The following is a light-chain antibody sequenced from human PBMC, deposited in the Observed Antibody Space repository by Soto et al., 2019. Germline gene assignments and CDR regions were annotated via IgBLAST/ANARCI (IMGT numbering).Light chain of an antibody. CDR1: QSVSSK. CDR3: QQYNNGPLT. Sequence: EIVMTPSPATLSVSPGERATLSCRASQSVSSKLAWYQQKPGQAPRLLIYGASTRATSIPARLSGTGSGTDCTLTIRSLKSEGFAVCYCQQYNNGPLTFGQGTRLDI. CDR2: GAS. J-gene: IGKJ5*01. V-gene: IGKV3-15*01.